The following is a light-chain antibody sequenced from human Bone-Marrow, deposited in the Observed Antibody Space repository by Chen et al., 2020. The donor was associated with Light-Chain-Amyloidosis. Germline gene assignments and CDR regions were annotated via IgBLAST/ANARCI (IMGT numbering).Light chain of an antibody. J-gene: IGKJ1*01. CDR1: HRLLHSDGRTY. CDR3: MQSIQLPRT. Sequence: DILMTQTPLSLSVTPGQPASISCKSSHRLLHSDGRTYLFWFLQKPGEPPQLLMYEVSTRFSGVQDKFTGSGSGTHFTLNISRVEAEDVGIYYCMQSIQLPRTFGQGTKVEIK. CDR2: EVS. V-gene: IGKV2D-29*01.